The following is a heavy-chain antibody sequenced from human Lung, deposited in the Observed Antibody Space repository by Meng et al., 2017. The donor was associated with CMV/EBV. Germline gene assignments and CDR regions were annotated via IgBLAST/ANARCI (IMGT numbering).Heavy chain of an antibody. CDR3: ARGAYYGSGILDY. D-gene: IGHD3-10*01. Sequence: SLKISCGASGFTFSSYEMNWVRQAPGKGLEWLSYISSSGSIIYYTDSVKGRFTISRDNAKNSLYLQMNSLRAEDTAVYYCARGAYYGSGILDYWGQGTLVTVSS. J-gene: IGHJ4*02. V-gene: IGHV3-48*03. CDR1: GFTFSSYE. CDR2: ISSSGSII.